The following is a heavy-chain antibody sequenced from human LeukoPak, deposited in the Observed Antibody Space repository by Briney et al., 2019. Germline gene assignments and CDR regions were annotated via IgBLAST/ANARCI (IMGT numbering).Heavy chain of an antibody. V-gene: IGHV3-48*02. Sequence: PGGALRLSCAPSGVTFSSYGMNWVRQAPGKGLEWGSYISSNSSTIFYADSVKGRFTISRDNAKNSLYLQMNNLRDEDTAVFYCARGRDSSRWGQGTLVTVSS. CDR3: ARGRDSSR. CDR1: GVTFSSYG. CDR2: ISSNSSTI. J-gene: IGHJ4*02. D-gene: IGHD6-13*01.